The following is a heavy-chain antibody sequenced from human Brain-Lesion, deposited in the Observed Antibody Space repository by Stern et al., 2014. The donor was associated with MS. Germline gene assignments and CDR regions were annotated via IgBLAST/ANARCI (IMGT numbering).Heavy chain of an antibody. D-gene: IGHD6-13*01. CDR1: GGSISSSNW. CDR2: SDHSGST. J-gene: IGHJ4*02. CDR3: ARFPASRPHVFDS. Sequence: QVQLQESGPGLVKPSGTLSLTCAVSGGSISSSNWWSWVRQSPGKGLEWIGESDHSGSTIYNPSLKGRVTGSVDKSKNRFSLHLRSVTAADTAVYFCARFPASRPHVFDSWGQGTLVTVSS. V-gene: IGHV4-4*02.